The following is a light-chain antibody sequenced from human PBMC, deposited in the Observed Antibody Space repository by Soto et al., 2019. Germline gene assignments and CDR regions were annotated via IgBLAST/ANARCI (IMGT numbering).Light chain of an antibody. CDR2: DAS. CDR3: QQRSNWPRA. Sequence: EIVLTQSPATLSLSPGERATLSCRASQSVSSYLASYQQKPGQAPRLLIYDASNRATGIQARFSGSGSGTDFTLAIRSLEPEDFGVYYCQQRSNWPRAFGQGTKLEIK. CDR1: QSVSSY. V-gene: IGKV3-11*01. J-gene: IGKJ2*01.